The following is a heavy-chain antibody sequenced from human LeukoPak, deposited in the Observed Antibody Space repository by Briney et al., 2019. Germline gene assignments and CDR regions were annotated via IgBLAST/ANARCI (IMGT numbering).Heavy chain of an antibody. CDR2: INIDGTTT. V-gene: IGHV3-74*01. D-gene: IGHD3-10*01. CDR1: GFTFSSYW. CDR3: SRDGPLSGTGHVDY. Sequence: PGGSLRLSCAASGFTFSSYWMHWVRQAPGKGLVWVSRINIDGTTTNYADSVKGRFTISRDNAKNTLYLQMNSLRADDTAVYFCSRDGPLSGTGHVDYWGQGTLVTVSS. J-gene: IGHJ4*02.